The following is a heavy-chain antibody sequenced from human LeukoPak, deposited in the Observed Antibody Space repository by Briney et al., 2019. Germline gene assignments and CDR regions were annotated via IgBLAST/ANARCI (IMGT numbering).Heavy chain of an antibody. CDR1: GFTFSSYG. CDR2: IRYDGSNK. CDR3: ARDGQWLADFDY. V-gene: IGHV3-33*01. J-gene: IGHJ4*02. D-gene: IGHD6-19*01. Sequence: PGRSLRLSCAASGFTFSSYGMHCVREAPGKGLECVAVIRYDGSNKYYADSVKGRFTISRDNSKNTLYLQMNSLRAEDTAVYYCARDGQWLADFDYWGQGTLVTVSS.